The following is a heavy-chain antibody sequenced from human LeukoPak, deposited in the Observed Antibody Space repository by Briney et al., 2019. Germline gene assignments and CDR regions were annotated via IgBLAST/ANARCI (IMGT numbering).Heavy chain of an antibody. CDR3: AREGCSGGSCYSAYNWFDP. J-gene: IGHJ5*02. Sequence: SETLSLTCTVSGGSISSYYWSWIRQTPGKGLEWIGRIYTSGSTNYNPSLKSRVTMSVDTSKNQFSLKLSSVSAADTAVYYCAREGCSGGSCYSAYNWFDPWGQGTLVTVSS. D-gene: IGHD2-15*01. CDR1: GGSISSYY. CDR2: IYTSGST. V-gene: IGHV4-4*07.